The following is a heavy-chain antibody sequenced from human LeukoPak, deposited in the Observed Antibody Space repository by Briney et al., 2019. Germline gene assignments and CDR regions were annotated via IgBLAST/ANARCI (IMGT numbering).Heavy chain of an antibody. CDR3: AREWSYGDFDF. V-gene: IGHV4-39*07. J-gene: IGHJ4*02. CDR2: SYLTGST. Sequence: SETLSLTCTGSGGSISSSSYYWGGLRQPPGKGLEWIGSSYLTGSTYYNPSLKSRVNISVDTSKNQFSLNLSSVTAADTAVYYCAREWSYGDFDFWGQGTLVTVSS. D-gene: IGHD5-18*01. CDR1: GGSISSSSYY.